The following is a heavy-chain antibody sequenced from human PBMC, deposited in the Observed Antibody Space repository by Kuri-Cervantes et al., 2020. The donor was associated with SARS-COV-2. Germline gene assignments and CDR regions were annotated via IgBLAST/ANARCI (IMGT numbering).Heavy chain of an antibody. D-gene: IGHD6-19*01. CDR3: VSYQRWQRAFGP. J-gene: IGHJ5*02. Sequence: GGSLRLSCAASGFTFSSYAMSWVRQAPGKGLEWVSTITGSGGSTNYADSVKGRFTISRDNSKNTLSLQMNSLSAEDTAVYYCVSYQRWQRAFGPWGQGTLVTVSS. V-gene: IGHV3-23*01. CDR1: GFTFSSYA. CDR2: ITGSGGST.